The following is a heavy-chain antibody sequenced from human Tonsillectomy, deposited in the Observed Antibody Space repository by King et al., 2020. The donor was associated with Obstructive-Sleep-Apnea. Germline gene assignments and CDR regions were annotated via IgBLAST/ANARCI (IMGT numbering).Heavy chain of an antibody. J-gene: IGHJ5*02. Sequence: VQLVESGGGLVQPGGSLRLSCAASGFTFSSYSMNWVRQAPGKGLEWVSYMSSRSSTIYYADSVKGRFTISRDNSKNSLYLQKNSLRAEDTAVYYCARDVHCSSTSCYEDWFDPWGQGTLVTVSS. CDR2: MSSRSSTI. V-gene: IGHV3-48*04. CDR3: ARDVHCSSTSCYEDWFDP. D-gene: IGHD2-2*01. CDR1: GFTFSSYS.